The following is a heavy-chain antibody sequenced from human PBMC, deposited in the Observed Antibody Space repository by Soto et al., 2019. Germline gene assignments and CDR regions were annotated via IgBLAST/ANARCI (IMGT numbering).Heavy chain of an antibody. CDR1: GFTFSNFG. V-gene: IGHV3-30*03. CDR3: IGDGGATDWFDP. J-gene: IGHJ5*02. CDR2: ISYVGNDK. D-gene: IGHD1-26*01. Sequence: GGSLRLSCAASGFTFSNFGMHWVRQAPGKGLAWVAGISYVGNDKYYADSVRGRFTISRDNSKNSLYLQMNSLRDEDTAVYYCIGDGGATDWFDPWGQGTLVTVSS.